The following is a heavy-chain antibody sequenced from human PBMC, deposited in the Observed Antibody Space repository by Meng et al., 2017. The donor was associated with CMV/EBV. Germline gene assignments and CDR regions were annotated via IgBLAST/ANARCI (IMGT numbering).Heavy chain of an antibody. CDR3: ARGRGITVTTPFDY. J-gene: IGHJ4*02. D-gene: IGHD4-17*01. CDR1: GGTFSSYA. Sequence: SVKVSCKASGGTFSSYAISWVRQAPGQGLEWMGGIIPILGIANYAQKFQGRVTITADKSTSTAYMELSSLRSDDTAVYYCARGRGITVTTPFDYWGQGTLVTVSS. CDR2: IIPILGIA. V-gene: IGHV1-69*10.